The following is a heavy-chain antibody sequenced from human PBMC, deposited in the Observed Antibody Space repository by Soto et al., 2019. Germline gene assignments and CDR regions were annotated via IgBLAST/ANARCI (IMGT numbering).Heavy chain of an antibody. V-gene: IGHV3-7*01. CDR2: IKGDGSEK. CDR3: ASALL. Sequence: EVQMVESGGGLVQPGGSLRLSCAASGFTFSTYWMYWVRQAPGKGLEWVANIKGDGSEKNYVDSVKGRLTISRDNAKNSLYLQMNSMRVEDTAVYYCASALLRGQGTVVTVSS. CDR1: GFTFSTYW. J-gene: IGHJ4*02.